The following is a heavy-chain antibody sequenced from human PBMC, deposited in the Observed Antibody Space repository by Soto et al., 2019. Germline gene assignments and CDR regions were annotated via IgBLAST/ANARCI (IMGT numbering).Heavy chain of an antibody. CDR3: AREDGYPPPRTVGI. D-gene: IGHD6-13*01. CDR2: IKQDGSEK. Sequence: EVQLVESGGGLVQPGGSLRLSCAASGFTFTSYWMIWVRQAPGKGLEWVANIKQDGSEKYYVDSVKGRFTISRDNAKDSLYLQMNSLRAEDTAVYYCAREDGYPPPRTVGIWGQGTMVTVSS. V-gene: IGHV3-7*05. J-gene: IGHJ3*02. CDR1: GFTFTSYW.